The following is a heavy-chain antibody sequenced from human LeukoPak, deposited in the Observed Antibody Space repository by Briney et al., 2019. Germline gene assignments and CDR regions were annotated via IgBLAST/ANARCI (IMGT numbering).Heavy chain of an antibody. J-gene: IGHJ4*02. V-gene: IGHV6-1*01. CDR1: GDSVSTNTAA. CDR2: TYYRSKWYS. CDR3: VRYTGWFYFDY. D-gene: IGHD6-19*01. Sequence: SQTLSLTCAISGDSVSTNTAAWSWIRQSPSRGLERLGRTYYRSKWYSDYAVSVRGRITIDPDTSKNQFSLQLTSVTPEDTAVYYCVRYTGWFYFDYWGQGTLVTVSS.